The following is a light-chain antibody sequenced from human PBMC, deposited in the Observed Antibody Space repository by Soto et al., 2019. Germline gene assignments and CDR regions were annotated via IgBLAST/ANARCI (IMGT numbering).Light chain of an antibody. J-gene: IGLJ1*01. V-gene: IGLV2-14*01. CDR1: SSDGGGYNY. CDR3: NSYTSSSTLV. Sequence: QSALTQPASVSGSPGQSITISCTGTSSDGGGYNYVSWYQQHPGKAPKLMIYEVSNRPSGVSNRFSGSKSGNTASLTISGLQAEDEADYYCNSYTSSSTLVFGTGTKVTVL. CDR2: EVS.